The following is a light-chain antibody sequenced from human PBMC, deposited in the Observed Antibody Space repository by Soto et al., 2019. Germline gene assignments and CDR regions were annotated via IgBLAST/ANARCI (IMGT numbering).Light chain of an antibody. CDR1: SSNIGSNY. J-gene: IGLJ2*01. CDR3: QSFDSRLSAPV. V-gene: IGLV1-47*02. CDR2: ANN. Sequence: QSVLTQPPSASGTPGQRVTISCSGSSSNIGSNYVYWYQQVPGTAPKLLIYANNNRPSGVPDRFSGSKSGTSASLAITGLQGDDEADYYCQSFDSRLSAPVFGGGTKVTVL.